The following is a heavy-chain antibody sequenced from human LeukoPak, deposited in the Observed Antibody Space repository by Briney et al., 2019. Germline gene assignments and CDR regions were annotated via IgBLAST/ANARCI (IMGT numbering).Heavy chain of an antibody. D-gene: IGHD5/OR15-5a*01. J-gene: IGHJ4*02. V-gene: IGHV3-23*01. CDR1: GFTFSSYA. Sequence: GGSLRLSCAASGFTFSSYAMNWVRQAPGKGLEWVSTISSSGGSTYYADSVRGRFTISRDNSENTLYLQMNSLRAEDTAVYYCAKQRGLRVYDYWGQGTLVTVSS. CDR3: AKQRGLRVYDY. CDR2: ISSSGGST.